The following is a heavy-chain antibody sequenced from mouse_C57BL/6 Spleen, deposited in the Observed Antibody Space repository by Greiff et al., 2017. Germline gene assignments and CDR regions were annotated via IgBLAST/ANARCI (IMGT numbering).Heavy chain of an antibody. CDR3: ARDRVATGYFDV. CDR1: GYSITSGYY. J-gene: IGHJ1*03. Sequence: EVQLQQSGPGLVKPSQSLSLSCSVTGYSITSGYYWNWLRQFPGNKLEWMGYISYDGSNNYNPPLKNRISITRDTTKNQFVLKLNSLTTEDTATYYCARDRVATGYFDVWGTGTTVTVSS. CDR2: ISYDGSN. V-gene: IGHV3-6*01. D-gene: IGHD1-1*02.